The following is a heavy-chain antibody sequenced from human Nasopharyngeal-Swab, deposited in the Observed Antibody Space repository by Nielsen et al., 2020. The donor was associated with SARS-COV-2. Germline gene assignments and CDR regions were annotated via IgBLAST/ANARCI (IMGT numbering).Heavy chain of an antibody. CDR3: AREESGSYYPFFDY. D-gene: IGHD1-26*01. J-gene: IGHJ4*02. CDR1: GFTFSSYA. Sequence: GGSLRLSCAASGFTFSSYAMSWVRQAPGKGLEWVSAISGSGGSTYYADSVKGRFTISRDNAKNSLYLQMNSLRAEDTAVYYCAREESGSYYPFFDYWGQGTLVTVSS. V-gene: IGHV3-23*01. CDR2: ISGSGGST.